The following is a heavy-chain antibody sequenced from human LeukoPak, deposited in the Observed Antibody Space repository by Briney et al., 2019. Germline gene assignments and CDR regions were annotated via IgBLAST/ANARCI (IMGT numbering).Heavy chain of an antibody. CDR1: GFTFSSYW. CDR2: INSDGSST. D-gene: IGHD3-3*01. J-gene: IGHJ5*02. V-gene: IGHV3-74*01. CDR3: AREVGYDPSWWFDP. Sequence: GGSLRLSCAASGFTFSSYWMHWVRRAPGKGLVWVSRINSDGSSTSYADSVKGRFTISRDNAKNTLYLQMNSLRAEDTAVYYCAREVGYDPSWWFDPWGQGTLVTVSS.